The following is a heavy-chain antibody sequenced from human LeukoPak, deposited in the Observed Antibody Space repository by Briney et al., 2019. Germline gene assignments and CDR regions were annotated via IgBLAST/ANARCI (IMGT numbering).Heavy chain of an antibody. V-gene: IGHV3-66*02. CDR1: GFTVSSNY. CDR3: AIRGYSYGTFDY. Sequence: GGSLRLSCAASGFTVSSNYMSWVRQAPGKGLEWVSVIYSGGSTYYADSVKGRFTISRDNSKNTLYLRMNSLRAEDTAVYYCAIRGYSYGTFDYWGQGTLVTVSS. J-gene: IGHJ4*02. CDR2: IYSGGST. D-gene: IGHD5-18*01.